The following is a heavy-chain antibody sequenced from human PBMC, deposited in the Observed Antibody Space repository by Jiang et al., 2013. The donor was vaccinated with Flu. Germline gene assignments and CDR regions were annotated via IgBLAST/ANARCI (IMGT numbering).Heavy chain of an antibody. CDR2: FYYRGST. J-gene: IGHJ6*02. D-gene: IGHD3-3*01. V-gene: IGHV4-39*02. CDR3: AISSVFGVVFSYYGFHV. Sequence: KPSETLSLTCDVSGGSISSTDYSWGWIRQPPGKGLDWIGSFYYRGSTYYNPSLKSRVTISVDMSKNHFSLKVTSVTAADTAVYYCAISSVFGVVFSYYGFHVWGQGTTVTVSS. CDR1: GGSISSTDYS.